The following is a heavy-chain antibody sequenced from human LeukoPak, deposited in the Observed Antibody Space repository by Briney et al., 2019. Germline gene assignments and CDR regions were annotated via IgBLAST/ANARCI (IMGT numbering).Heavy chain of an antibody. Sequence: SSETLSLTCTVSGGSISSYYWSWIRQPPGKGLEWIGYIYYSGSTNYNPSLKSRVTISVDTSKNQFSLKLSSVTAADTAVYYCARDLPVDTAMADAFDIWGQGTMVTVSS. CDR2: IYYSGST. D-gene: IGHD5-18*01. J-gene: IGHJ3*02. CDR1: GGSISSYY. V-gene: IGHV4-59*12. CDR3: ARDLPVDTAMADAFDI.